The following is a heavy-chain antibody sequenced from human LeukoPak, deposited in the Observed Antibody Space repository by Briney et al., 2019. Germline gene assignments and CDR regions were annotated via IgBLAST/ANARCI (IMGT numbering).Heavy chain of an antibody. CDR2: INHSGST. V-gene: IGHV4-34*01. J-gene: IGHJ5*02. Sequence: SETLSLTCAVYGGSFSGYYWSWIRQPPGKGLEWIGEINHSGSTNYNPSLKSRVTISVDTSKNQFSLKLSSVTAADTAVYYCARGGGNAGLRWYPKTPLQRYNWFDPWGQGTLVTVSS. CDR3: ARGGGNAGLRWYPKTPLQRYNWFDP. D-gene: IGHD4-23*01. CDR1: GGSFSGYY.